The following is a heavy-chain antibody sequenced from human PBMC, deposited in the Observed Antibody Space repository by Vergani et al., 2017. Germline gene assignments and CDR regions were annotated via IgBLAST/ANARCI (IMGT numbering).Heavy chain of an antibody. D-gene: IGHD6-19*01. V-gene: IGHV3-11*06. J-gene: IGHJ2*01. CDR1: GFTFSDYY. Sequence: QVQLVESGGGLVKPGGSLRLSCAASGFTFSDYYMSWIRQAPGKGLEWVSYISSSSSYTNYADSVKGRFTISRDNAKNSLYLQMNSLRAEDTAVYYCAKDMAGTGYFDLWGRGTLVTVSS. CDR3: AKDMAGTGYFDL. CDR2: ISSSSSYT.